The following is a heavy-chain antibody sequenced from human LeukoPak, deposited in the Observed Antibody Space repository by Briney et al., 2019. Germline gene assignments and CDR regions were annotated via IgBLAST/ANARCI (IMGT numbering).Heavy chain of an antibody. V-gene: IGHV4-39*07. CDR2: IYYSGST. J-gene: IGHJ4*02. CDR1: GGSISSSSYY. Sequence: SETLSLTCTVSGGSISSSSYYRGWIRQPPGKGLEWIGSIYYSGSTYYNPSLKSRVTMSLDKSKNHLSLNLTSVTAADTAVYYCSRESGAFSPFGYWGQGTLVTVSS. CDR3: SRESGAFSPFGY. D-gene: IGHD1-26*01.